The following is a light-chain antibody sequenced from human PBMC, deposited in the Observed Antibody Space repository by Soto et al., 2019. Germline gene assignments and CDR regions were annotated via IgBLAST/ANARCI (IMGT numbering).Light chain of an antibody. CDR1: SSDIGGYNY. V-gene: IGLV2-14*01. J-gene: IGLJ1*01. CDR3: SSHTSSTPYV. CDR2: EVS. Sequence: QSALTQPASVSGSPGQSITISCTGTSSDIGGYNYVYWYQQHPGKAPKLVIYEVSNRPSGVSNHFSGSKSGNAASLTISGLQAEDEADYYCSSHTSSTPYVFGTGTKLTVL.